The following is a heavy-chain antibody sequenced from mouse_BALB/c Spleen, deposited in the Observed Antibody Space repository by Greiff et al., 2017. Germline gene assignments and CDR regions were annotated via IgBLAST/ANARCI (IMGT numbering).Heavy chain of an antibody. CDR2: ISDGGSYT. CDR3: ARGGPIYAMDY. Sequence: EVKLEESGGGLVKPGGSLKLSCAASGFTFSDYYMYWVRQTPEKRLEWVATISDGGSYTYYPDSVKGRFTISRDNAKNNLYLQMSSLKSEDTAMYYCARGGPIYAMDYWGQGTSVTVSS. J-gene: IGHJ4*01. CDR1: GFTFSDYY. V-gene: IGHV5-4*02.